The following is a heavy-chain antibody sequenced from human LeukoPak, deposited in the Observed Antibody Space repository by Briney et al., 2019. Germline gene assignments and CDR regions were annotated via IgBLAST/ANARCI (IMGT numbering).Heavy chain of an antibody. D-gene: IGHD2-2*01. CDR2: ITYDGNNK. Sequence: GGSLRLSCAASGFPFSKYAMHWVRQTPGKGLEWVAFITYDGNNKGYADSVRGRFTISRDNSKNTLYLQMNRLRAEDTALYSCAKLAHSSSPHPGYWGQGTPVIVSS. CDR1: GFPFSKYA. J-gene: IGHJ4*02. CDR3: AKLAHSSSPHPGY. V-gene: IGHV3-30*02.